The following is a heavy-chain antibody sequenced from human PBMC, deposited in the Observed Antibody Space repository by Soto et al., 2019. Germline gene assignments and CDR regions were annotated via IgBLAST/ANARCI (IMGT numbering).Heavy chain of an antibody. CDR3: ARDPVYGSGSPIYYYYGMDV. V-gene: IGHV1-18*01. J-gene: IGHJ6*02. D-gene: IGHD3-10*01. CDR1: RYTFTSYG. Sequence: ASVKDSCKASRYTFTSYGISWVRQAPGQGLEWMGWISDYNGNTNYAQKLQGRVTITTDTFKSKAYMELRSLRSDDPAVYYCARDPVYGSGSPIYYYYGMDVWGQGTTVTVSS. CDR2: ISDYNGNT.